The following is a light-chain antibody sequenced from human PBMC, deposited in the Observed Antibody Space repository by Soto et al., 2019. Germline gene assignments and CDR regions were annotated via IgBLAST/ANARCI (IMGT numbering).Light chain of an antibody. J-gene: IGKJ5*01. CDR3: QQRKNWPPIT. V-gene: IGKV3-11*01. CDR1: QNVDKF. Sequence: EIELTQSPATLSLSPGETATLSCRASQNVDKFLAWYQQRPGQPPRLLICDSSNRATGVPVRFSGSGSGTVFTLTIGSLEPEDSAVYYCQQRKNWPPITFGQGTRLEIK. CDR2: DSS.